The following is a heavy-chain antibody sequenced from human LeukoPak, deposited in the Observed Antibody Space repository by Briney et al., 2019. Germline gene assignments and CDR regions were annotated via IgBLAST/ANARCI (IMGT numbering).Heavy chain of an antibody. CDR1: GFTFSSYW. V-gene: IGHV3-7*01. Sequence: PGGSLRLSCAASGFTFSSYWVSWVRQAPGKGLEWVANIKQDGSEKYYVDSVKGRFTISRDNAKNSLYLQMNSLRAEDTAVYYCARVTYSYGYSSRGLLDYWGQGTLVTVSS. CDR3: ARVTYSYGYSSRGLLDY. J-gene: IGHJ4*02. D-gene: IGHD5-18*01. CDR2: IKQDGSEK.